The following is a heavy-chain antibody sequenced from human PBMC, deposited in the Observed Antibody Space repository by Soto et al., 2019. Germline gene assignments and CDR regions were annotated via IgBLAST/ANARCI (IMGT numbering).Heavy chain of an antibody. J-gene: IGHJ4*02. D-gene: IGHD3-22*01. CDR2: IKSKTDGGTT. CDR1: GFTFSNAW. CDR3: TTDGLYYDSSGLSPILDY. V-gene: IGHV3-15*07. Sequence: GGSLRLSCAASGFTFSNAWMNWVRQAPGKGLEWVGRIKSKTDGGTTDYAAPVKGRFTISRDDSKNTLYLQMNSLKTEDTAVYYCTTDGLYYDSSGLSPILDYWGQGTLVTVSS.